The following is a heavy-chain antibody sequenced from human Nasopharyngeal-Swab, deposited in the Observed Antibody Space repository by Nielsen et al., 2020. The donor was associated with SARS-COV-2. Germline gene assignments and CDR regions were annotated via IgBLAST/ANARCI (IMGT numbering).Heavy chain of an antibody. CDR1: GFAFSTYS. V-gene: IGHV3-21*01. CDR3: AGAPKQVWSRDYFDT. CDR2: ISSSSSYT. J-gene: IGHJ4*02. D-gene: IGHD5-18*01. Sequence: GESLKISCAASGFAFSTYSMNWVRQAPGKGPEWVSSISSSSSYTYYADSVKGRFTISRDSAKNSLYLQMNSLRAEDTAVYYCAGAPKQVWSRDYFDTWGQGMLVTVSS.